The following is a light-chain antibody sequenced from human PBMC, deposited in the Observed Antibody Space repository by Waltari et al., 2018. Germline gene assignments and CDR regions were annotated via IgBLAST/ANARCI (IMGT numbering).Light chain of an antibody. Sequence: DIFLTQSPGTLSLSPGEEATLSCRARQSTSRFLAWYQQKPGQAPRLLIYDASTRATGFPDRFSRSCSGTDFSLTTTRLEPVDFAVYYCQKYGTLPATFGQGTKVEIK. V-gene: IGKV3-20*01. J-gene: IGKJ1*01. CDR2: DAS. CDR3: QKYGTLPAT. CDR1: QSTSRF.